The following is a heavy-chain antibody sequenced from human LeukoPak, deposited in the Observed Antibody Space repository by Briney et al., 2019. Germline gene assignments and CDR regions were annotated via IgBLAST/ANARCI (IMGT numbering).Heavy chain of an antibody. D-gene: IGHD1-26*01. V-gene: IGHV4-59*08. CDR3: ARLGGSSDY. J-gene: IGHJ4*02. Sequence: SETLSLTCTVSGGSISSYYWSWIRQPPGKGLEWIGYIYYSGSTNYNPSLKSRVTISVDTSKNQFSLKLSSVTAADTAVYYCARLGGSSDYWGQGTLVTVSS. CDR2: IYYSGST. CDR1: GGSISSYY.